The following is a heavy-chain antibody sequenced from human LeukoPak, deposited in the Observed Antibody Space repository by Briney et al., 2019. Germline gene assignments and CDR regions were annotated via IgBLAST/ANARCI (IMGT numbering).Heavy chain of an antibody. V-gene: IGHV1-24*01. J-gene: IGHJ4*02. CDR2: FDPEEGKT. D-gene: IGHD1-26*01. CDR3: ATIGTYFPF. Sequence: ASVKVSCKVSGISLRELSMHWVRQAPGKGFEWMGGFDPEEGKTIYAQKFQGGVTMTEDTVPDTAYMELSNLRSEDTAVYFCATIGTYFPFWGQGTLVTVSS. CDR1: GISLRELS.